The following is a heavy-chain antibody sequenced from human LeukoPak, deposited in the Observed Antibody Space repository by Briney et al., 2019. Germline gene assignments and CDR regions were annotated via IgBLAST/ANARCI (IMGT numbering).Heavy chain of an antibody. D-gene: IGHD6-19*01. CDR3: ARDRSSSGTRGYYGMDV. Sequence: SETLSLTCAVYGGSFSGYYWSWIRQPPGKGLEWIGEINHSGSTNYNPSLKSRVTISVDTSKNQLSLKLSSVTAADTAVYYCARDRSSSGTRGYYGMDVWGQGTTVTVSS. V-gene: IGHV4-34*01. CDR2: INHSGST. CDR1: GGSFSGYY. J-gene: IGHJ6*02.